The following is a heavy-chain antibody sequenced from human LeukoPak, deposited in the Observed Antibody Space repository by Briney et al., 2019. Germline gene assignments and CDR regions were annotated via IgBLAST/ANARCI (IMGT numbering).Heavy chain of an antibody. CDR2: IIPIFGTA. D-gene: IGHD7-27*01. V-gene: IGHV1-69*13. CDR3: ARGPPNWGYDY. J-gene: IGHJ4*02. Sequence: ASVKVSCKASGGTFSSYAISWVRQAPGQGLGWMGGIIPIFGTANYAQKFQGRVTITADESTSTAYMELSSLRSEDTAVYYCARGPPNWGYDYWGPGTLVTVSS. CDR1: GGTFSSYA.